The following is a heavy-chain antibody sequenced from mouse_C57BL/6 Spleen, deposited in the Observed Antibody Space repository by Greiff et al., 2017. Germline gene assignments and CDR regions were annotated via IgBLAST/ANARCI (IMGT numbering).Heavy chain of an antibody. CDR3: ASRDYYGSSFDY. Sequence: QVQLKQSGAELVKPGASVKMSCKASGYTFTSYWITWVKQRPGQGLEWIGDIYPGSGSTNYNEKFKSKATLTVDTSSSTAYMQLSSLTSEDSAVYYCASRDYYGSSFDYWGQGTTLTVSS. CDR1: GYTFTSYW. J-gene: IGHJ2*01. V-gene: IGHV1-55*01. CDR2: IYPGSGST. D-gene: IGHD1-1*01.